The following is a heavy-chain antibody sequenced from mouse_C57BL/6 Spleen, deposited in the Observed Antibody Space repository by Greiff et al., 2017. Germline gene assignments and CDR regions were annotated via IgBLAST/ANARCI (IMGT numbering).Heavy chain of an antibody. V-gene: IGHV2-6-1*01. CDR1: GFSLTSYG. CDR2: IWSDGST. J-gene: IGHJ4*01. CDR3: ARQNGNYVDYAMDY. D-gene: IGHD2-1*01. Sequence: QVQLKESGPGLVAPSQSLSITCTVSGFSLTSYGVHWVRQPPGKGLEWLVVIWSDGSTTYNSALKSRLSISKDNSKSQVFLKMNSLQTDDTAMYYCARQNGNYVDYAMDYWGQGTSVTVSS.